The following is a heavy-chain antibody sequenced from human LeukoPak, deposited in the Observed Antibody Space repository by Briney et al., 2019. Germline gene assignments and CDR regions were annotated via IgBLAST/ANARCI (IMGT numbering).Heavy chain of an antibody. V-gene: IGHV3-21*01. D-gene: IGHD1-14*01. CDR2: ISSSSSYI. CDR3: ARAGRSRINGMDV. J-gene: IGHJ6*02. CDR1: GFTFSSYS. Sequence: PGGSLRLSCAASGFTFSSYSMNWVRQAPGKGLEWVSSISSSSSYIYYADSVKGRFTISRDNAKNSLYLQMNSLRAEDTAVYYCARAGRSRINGMDVWGQGTTVTVSS.